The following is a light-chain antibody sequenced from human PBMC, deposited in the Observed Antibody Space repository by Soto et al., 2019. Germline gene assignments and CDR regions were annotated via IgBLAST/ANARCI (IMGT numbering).Light chain of an antibody. CDR2: DVS. V-gene: IGKV3D-15*01. J-gene: IGKJ1*01. Sequence: EIVMTQSPDTLSVSPGERATLSCRASQSVSSNLVWYQQKPGQAPRLLIYDVSTRATGIPARFSGSGSGTEFTLTISSLQSEDFGIYYCQQYDKWPQSTFGQGTKVDIK. CDR3: QQYDKWPQST. CDR1: QSVSSN.